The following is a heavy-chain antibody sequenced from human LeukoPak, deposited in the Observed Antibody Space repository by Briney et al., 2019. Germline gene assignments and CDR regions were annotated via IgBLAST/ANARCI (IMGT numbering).Heavy chain of an antibody. J-gene: IGHJ4*02. D-gene: IGHD3-22*01. V-gene: IGHV1-58*02. CDR1: GFTFTSSA. Sequence: SVKASCKASGFTFTSSAMQWVRQARGQRLEWIGWIVVGSGNTNYAQKFQERVTITRDMSTSTAYMELSSLRSEDTAVYYCAADGPMGLYDSSGDEYYFDYWGQGTLVTVSS. CDR3: AADGPMGLYDSSGDEYYFDY. CDR2: IVVGSGNT.